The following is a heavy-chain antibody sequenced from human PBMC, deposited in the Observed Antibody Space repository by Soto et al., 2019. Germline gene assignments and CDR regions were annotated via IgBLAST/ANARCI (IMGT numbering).Heavy chain of an antibody. V-gene: IGHV1-69*13. J-gene: IGHJ4*02. CDR2: IIPIFGTA. Sequence: ASVKVSCKASGGTFSSYAISWVRQAPGQGLEWMGGIIPIFGTANYAQKFQGRVTITADESTSTAYMELSSLRSEDTAVYYCARDLGGYCSGGSCYRLGHFDYWGQGTLVTVSS. CDR1: GGTFSSYA. D-gene: IGHD2-15*01. CDR3: ARDLGGYCSGGSCYRLGHFDY.